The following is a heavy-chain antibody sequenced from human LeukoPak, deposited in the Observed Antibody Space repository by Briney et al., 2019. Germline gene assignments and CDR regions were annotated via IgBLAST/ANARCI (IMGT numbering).Heavy chain of an antibody. V-gene: IGHV3-48*03. CDR3: ARVSSLAVAGFFDY. Sequence: PGGSLRLSCAASGFTFSSYEMNWVRQAPGKGLEWVSYISSSGSTIYYADSVKGRFTISRDNAKNSLYLQMNSLRAEDTAVYYCARVSSLAVAGFFDYWGQGILVTVSS. J-gene: IGHJ4*02. CDR1: GFTFSSYE. CDR2: ISSSGSTI. D-gene: IGHD6-19*01.